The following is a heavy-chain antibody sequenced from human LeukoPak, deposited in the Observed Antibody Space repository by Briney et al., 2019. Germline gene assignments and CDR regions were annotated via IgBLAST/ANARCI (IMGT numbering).Heavy chain of an antibody. V-gene: IGHV3-21*01. CDR2: ISSSSSYI. D-gene: IGHD4-17*01. Sequence: GGSLRLSCAASGFTFSSYSMNWVRQAPGKGLEWVSSISSSSSYIYYADSVKGRFTISRDNAKNPLYLQMNSLRAEDTAVYYCARDPTRTVTTLYYFDYWGQGTLVTVSS. J-gene: IGHJ4*02. CDR3: ARDPTRTVTTLYYFDY. CDR1: GFTFSSYS.